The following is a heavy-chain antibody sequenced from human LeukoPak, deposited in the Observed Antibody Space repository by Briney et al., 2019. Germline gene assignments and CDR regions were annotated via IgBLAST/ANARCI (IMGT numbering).Heavy chain of an antibody. CDR3: AEDIFRWLQFDFDY. CDR2: ISWNSGSI. Sequence: PGRSLRLSCAASGFTFDDYAMHWVRQAPGKGLEWVSGISWNSGSIGYADSVKGRFTISRDNAKNSLYLQMNSLRAEDTALCYCAEDIFRWLQFDFDYWGQGTLVTVSS. J-gene: IGHJ4*02. V-gene: IGHV3-9*01. D-gene: IGHD5-24*01. CDR1: GFTFDDYA.